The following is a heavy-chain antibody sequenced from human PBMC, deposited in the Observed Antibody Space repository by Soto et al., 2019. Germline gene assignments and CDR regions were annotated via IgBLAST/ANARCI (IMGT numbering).Heavy chain of an antibody. CDR1: GGSISSSSYY. CDR2: IYYSGST. J-gene: IGHJ6*03. Sequence: SETLSLTCIVSGGSISSSSYYWGWIRQPPGKGLELIGSIYYSGSTYYNPSLKSRVTISVDTSKNQFSLKLSSVTAADTAVYYCATFPIAAAGTANYYYYYYMDVWGKGTTVT. V-gene: IGHV4-39*01. CDR3: ATFPIAAAGTANYYYYYYMDV. D-gene: IGHD6-13*01.